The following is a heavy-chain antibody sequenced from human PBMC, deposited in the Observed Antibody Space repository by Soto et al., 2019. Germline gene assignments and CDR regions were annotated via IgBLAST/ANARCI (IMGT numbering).Heavy chain of an antibody. Sequence: GGSLRLSCAASECTCDKYYMTWVRQAPGKGPEWVANIKPDGSEQYYVDSVKGRFTISRDNANNSLYLQMNSLRAEDTAVYFCARGNWNYYYGFDVWGQGTTVTVSS. D-gene: IGHD1-20*01. CDR1: ECTCDKYY. CDR3: ARGNWNYYYGFDV. V-gene: IGHV3-7*01. J-gene: IGHJ6*02. CDR2: IKPDGSEQ.